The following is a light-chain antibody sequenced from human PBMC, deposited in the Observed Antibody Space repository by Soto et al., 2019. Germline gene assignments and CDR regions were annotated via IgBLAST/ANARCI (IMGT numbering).Light chain of an antibody. CDR3: QQYNNWPPRAT. CDR2: GAS. CDR1: QSVSSN. V-gene: IGKV3-15*01. Sequence: EIVMTQSPATLSVSPGERATLSCRASQSVSSNLAWYQQKPGQAPRLLIYGASTRATGIPARFSGSGSGTEFTLTISSLQSEDFAFYYCQQYNNWPPRATFGQGTRLEIK. J-gene: IGKJ5*01.